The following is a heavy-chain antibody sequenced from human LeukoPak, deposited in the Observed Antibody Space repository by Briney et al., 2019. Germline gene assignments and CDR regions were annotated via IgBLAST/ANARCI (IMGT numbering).Heavy chain of an antibody. CDR2: IKEDGSEK. CDR3: ARDFGFYLGIYWYFDL. CDR1: GFXFSSYW. J-gene: IGHJ2*01. Sequence: PGGSLRLSCAASGFXFSSYWINWVRQAPGKGLEWVANIKEDGSEKQYVDSVKGRFTISRDNAKNSLYLQMNSLRVEDTAVYYCARDFGFYLGIYWYFDLWGRSTQVTVSS. V-gene: IGHV3-7*05. D-gene: IGHD3-16*01.